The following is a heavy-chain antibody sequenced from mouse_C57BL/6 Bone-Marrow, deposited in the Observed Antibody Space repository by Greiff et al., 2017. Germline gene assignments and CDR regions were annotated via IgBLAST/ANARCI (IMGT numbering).Heavy chain of an antibody. CDR3: AIGIYYDYDWFAY. CDR2: IYPSDSET. D-gene: IGHD2-4*01. CDR1: GYTFTSYW. J-gene: IGHJ3*01. V-gene: IGHV1-61*01. Sequence: QVQLQQPGAELVRPGSSVKLSCKASGYTFTSYWMDWVKQRPGQGLEWIGNIYPSDSETPYNQKFKDKATLTVDKSSSTAYMQLSSLTSEDSAVYYCAIGIYYDYDWFAYWGQGTLVTVSA.